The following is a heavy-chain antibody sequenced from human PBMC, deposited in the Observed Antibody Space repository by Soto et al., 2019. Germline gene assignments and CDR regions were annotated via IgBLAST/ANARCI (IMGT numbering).Heavy chain of an antibody. CDR1: GFPFSSYA. J-gene: IGHJ4*02. CDR2: ISGSGGST. V-gene: IGHV3-23*01. D-gene: IGHD6-19*01. Sequence: GGSLRVSCAASGFPFSSYAMSWVLQAPGQWLEWVSAISGSGGSTYYAYSVKGRFTISRYNSKNTLYLQMKRLRAEDTAVYYCAKVGLRSQWRIAVAGDFDYWRQGTLVTVSS. CDR3: AKVGLRSQWRIAVAGDFDY.